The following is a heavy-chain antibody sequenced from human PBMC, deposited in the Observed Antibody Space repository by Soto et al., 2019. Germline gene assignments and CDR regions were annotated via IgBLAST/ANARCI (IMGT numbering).Heavy chain of an antibody. CDR1: GGTFSSYA. CDR2: IIPIFGTA. V-gene: IGHV1-69*01. Sequence: QVQLVQSGAEVKKPGSSVKVSCKASGGTFSSYAISWVRQAPGQGLEWMGGIIPIFGTANYAQKFQGRVTITADESTSTAYMELSSLRSEDTAVYYCASVRPYSSSWYYSDWFDPWGQGTLVTVSS. D-gene: IGHD6-13*01. CDR3: ASVRPYSSSWYYSDWFDP. J-gene: IGHJ5*02.